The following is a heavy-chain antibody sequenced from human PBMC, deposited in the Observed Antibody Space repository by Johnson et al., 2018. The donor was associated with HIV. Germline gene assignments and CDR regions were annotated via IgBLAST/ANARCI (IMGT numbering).Heavy chain of an antibody. V-gene: IGHV3-30*02. CDR3: AKVARYGGSGWVDAFDI. CDR1: GFTFSSYG. Sequence: QVQLVESGGGVVQPGGSLRLSCAASGFTFSSYGMHWVRQAPGKGLEWVAFIRYDGSNKYYADSVKGRFTISRDNSKNTVFLQMTTLRADATAVDYCAKVARYGGSGWVDAFDIWGQGTMVTGS. D-gene: IGHD6-19*01. CDR2: IRYDGSNK. J-gene: IGHJ3*02.